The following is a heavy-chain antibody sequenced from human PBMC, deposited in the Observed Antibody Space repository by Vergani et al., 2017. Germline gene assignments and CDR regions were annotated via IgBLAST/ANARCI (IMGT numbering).Heavy chain of an antibody. D-gene: IGHD6-13*01. CDR1: GGTFSSYA. Sequence: QVQLVQSGAEVKKPGSSVKVSCKASGGTFSSYAISWVRQAPGQGLEWMGRIIPIFGTANYAQKFQGRVTITADESTSTAYMELSSLRSEDTAVYYCARGSRQQLVLWSWFDPWGQGTLVTVSS. CDR3: ARGSRQQLVLWSWFDP. J-gene: IGHJ5*02. CDR2: IIPIFGTA. V-gene: IGHV1-69*13.